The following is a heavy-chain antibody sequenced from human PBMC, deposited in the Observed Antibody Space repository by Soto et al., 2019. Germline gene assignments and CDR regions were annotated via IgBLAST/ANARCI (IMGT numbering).Heavy chain of an antibody. D-gene: IGHD3-10*01. CDR1: GGSISSGDYY. V-gene: IGHV4-30-4*01. CDR2: IYYSGST. J-gene: IGHJ4*02. Sequence: QVQLQESGPGLVKPSQTLSLTCTVSGGSISSGDYYWSWIRQPPGKGLEWIGYIYYSGSTYYNPSIKSRVTISVDTSKNQFSLKLSSVTAADTAVYYCARAVLRMASPFDYWGQGTLVTVSS. CDR3: ARAVLRMASPFDY.